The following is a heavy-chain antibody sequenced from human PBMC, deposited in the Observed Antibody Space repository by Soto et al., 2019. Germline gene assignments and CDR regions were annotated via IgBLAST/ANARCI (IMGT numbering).Heavy chain of an antibody. J-gene: IGHJ4*02. D-gene: IGHD5-18*01. CDR2: INHLTTT. CDR1: GGSFSSYH. CDR3: ARGYDTALAPIF. V-gene: IGHV4-34*01. Sequence: KASETLSLTCAVYGGSFSSYHWSWIRQTPGKGLEWIGEINHLTTTNSNPSLKSRVIISLDTPKNQFSLKLSSVTAADTAVYYCARGYDTALAPIFWGQGILVTVSS.